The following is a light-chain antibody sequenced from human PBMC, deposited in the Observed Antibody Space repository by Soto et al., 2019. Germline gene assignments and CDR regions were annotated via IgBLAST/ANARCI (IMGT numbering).Light chain of an antibody. CDR2: AAS. CDR1: HGIGVY. Sequence: DIQMTQSPSSLSASLGDRVTITCRASHGIGVYLAWFQQKPGKVPKLLIYAASTLQSGVPPRFSGSGSGTDFTLTITSLQPEDVATYYWQKYNSAPLTFGGGTKVEIK. V-gene: IGKV1-27*01. J-gene: IGKJ4*01. CDR3: QKYNSAPLT.